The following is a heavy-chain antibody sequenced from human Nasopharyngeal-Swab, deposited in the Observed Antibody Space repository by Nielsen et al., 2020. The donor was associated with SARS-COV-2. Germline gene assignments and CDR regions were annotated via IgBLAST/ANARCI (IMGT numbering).Heavy chain of an antibody. V-gene: IGHV3-74*01. J-gene: IGHJ3*02. Sequence: GGSLKISCAASGFTFSSYWMHWVRQAPGEGLVWVSRMNSDGSRTNYADSVKGRFTISRDNAKKTLYLQMNSLRAEDTAVYYCARVDVHDAFDIWGQGTMVTVSS. D-gene: IGHD3-16*01. CDR1: GFTFSSYW. CDR3: ARVDVHDAFDI. CDR2: MNSDGSRT.